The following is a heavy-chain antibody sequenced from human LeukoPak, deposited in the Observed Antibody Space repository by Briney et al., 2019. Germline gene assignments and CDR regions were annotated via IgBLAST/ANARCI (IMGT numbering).Heavy chain of an antibody. Sequence: GGSLRLSCAASGFTVSSNYMSWIRQAPGKGLEWVSVIYSGGDTYYADSVKGRFTISRDKSKNTPFLQMNSLRAEDTAVYYCATEGDSSGYYDYWGQGTLVTVSS. J-gene: IGHJ4*02. V-gene: IGHV3-53*01. CDR2: IYSGGDT. CDR3: ATEGDSSGYYDY. CDR1: GFTVSSNY. D-gene: IGHD3-22*01.